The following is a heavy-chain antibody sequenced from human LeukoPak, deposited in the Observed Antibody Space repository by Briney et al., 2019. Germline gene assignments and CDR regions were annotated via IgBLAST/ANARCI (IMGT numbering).Heavy chain of an antibody. J-gene: IGHJ6*02. D-gene: IGHD4-17*01. CDR3: AKGLNDYGDYRSGMDV. CDR2: ISYDGSNK. V-gene: IGHV3-30*18. CDR1: GFTFSSYG. Sequence: GRSLRLSCAASGFTFSSYGMHWVRQAPGKGLEWVAVISYDGSNKYYADSVKGRFTISRDNSKNTLYLQMNSLRAEDTAVYYCAKGLNDYGDYRSGMDVWGQGTTVTVS.